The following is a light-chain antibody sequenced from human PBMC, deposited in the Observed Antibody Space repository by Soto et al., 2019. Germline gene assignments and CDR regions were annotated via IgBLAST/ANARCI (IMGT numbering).Light chain of an antibody. CDR1: NTRTKS. Sequence: SYELTQPPSVSVALGPTARITFGGNNTRTKSVHWYQQKPGQAPVQVVWDNSDRPSGITERFSCSNSGNTATLTISRVEAGDEADYFCQVWDRGSEHYVFGDGSKV. CDR3: QVWDRGSEHYV. J-gene: IGLJ1*01. CDR2: DNS. V-gene: IGLV3-21*02.